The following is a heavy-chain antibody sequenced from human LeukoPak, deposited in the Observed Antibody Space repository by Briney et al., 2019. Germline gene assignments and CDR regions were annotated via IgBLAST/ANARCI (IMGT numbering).Heavy chain of an antibody. Sequence: GGSLRLSCAASGFTFSSYAMSWVRQAPGKGLEWVSVISGIGDSTYYADSVKGRFTISRDNSKNTLYLQMNSLRAEDTAVYYCAKDRRDGYNYDFLDYWGQGTLVTVSS. V-gene: IGHV3-23*01. J-gene: IGHJ4*02. D-gene: IGHD5-24*01. CDR2: ISGIGDST. CDR3: AKDRRDGYNYDFLDY. CDR1: GFTFSSYA.